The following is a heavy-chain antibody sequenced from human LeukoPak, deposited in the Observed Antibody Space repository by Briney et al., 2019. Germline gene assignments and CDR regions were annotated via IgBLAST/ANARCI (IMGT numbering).Heavy chain of an antibody. Sequence: GESLKISCKGSDYNFPNYWIGWVRQMPGKGLEWMGVIYPGDSDTRYSQSFQGQVTISADKSISPAYLQWSSLKASDTAMYFCARQRREGNCGYYYYYMDVWGKGTTVTVSS. V-gene: IGHV5-51*01. CDR2: IYPGDSDT. CDR1: DYNFPNYW. D-gene: IGHD2-21*01. J-gene: IGHJ6*03. CDR3: ARQRREGNCGYYYYYMDV.